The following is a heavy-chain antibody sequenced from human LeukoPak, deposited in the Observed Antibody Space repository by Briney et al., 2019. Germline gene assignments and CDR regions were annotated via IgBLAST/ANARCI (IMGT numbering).Heavy chain of an antibody. CDR1: GYTFTGYY. CDR2: INPNSGGT. J-gene: IGHJ4*02. Sequence: ASVKVSCKASGYTFTGYYMHWVRQAPGQGLEWMGWINPNSGGTNCAQKFQGRVTMTRDTSISTAYMELSRLRSDDTAVYYCVRARDTAMVENWGQGTLVTVSS. V-gene: IGHV1-2*02. D-gene: IGHD5-18*01. CDR3: VRARDTAMVEN.